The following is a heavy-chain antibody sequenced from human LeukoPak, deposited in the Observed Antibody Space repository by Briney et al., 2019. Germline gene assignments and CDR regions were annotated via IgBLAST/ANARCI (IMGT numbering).Heavy chain of an antibody. CDR3: ASGYSSSSFDY. Sequence: PSETLSLTCTVSGGSISSSSYYWGWIRQPPGKGLEWIASIYYTESTYYNPSLKGRVTISVDTSRNQFSLRLNSVTAADTAVYYCASGYSSSSFDYWGQGALVTVSS. CDR2: IYYTEST. CDR1: GGSISSSSYY. J-gene: IGHJ4*02. V-gene: IGHV4-39*01. D-gene: IGHD6-6*01.